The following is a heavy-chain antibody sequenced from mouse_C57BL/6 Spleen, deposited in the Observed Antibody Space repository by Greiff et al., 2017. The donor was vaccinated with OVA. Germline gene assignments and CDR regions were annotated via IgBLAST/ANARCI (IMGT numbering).Heavy chain of an antibody. D-gene: IGHD2-4*01. J-gene: IGHJ4*01. CDR2: IYPGNSDT. V-gene: IGHV1-5*01. CDR1: GYTFTSYW. CDR3: TRDYDYDEDAMDY. Sequence: EVQLQQSGTVLARPGASVKMSCKTSGYTFTSYWMHWVKQRPGQGLEWIGAIYPGNSDTSYNQKFKGKAKLTAVTSASTAYMELSSLTNEDSAVYYCTRDYDYDEDAMDYWGQGTSVTVSS.